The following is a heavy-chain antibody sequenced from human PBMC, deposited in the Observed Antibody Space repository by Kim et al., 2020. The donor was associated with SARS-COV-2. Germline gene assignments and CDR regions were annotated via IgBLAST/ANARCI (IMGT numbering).Heavy chain of an antibody. Sequence: SVKVSCKASGGSGGTVSSYAISWVRQAPGQGLEWMGWIIPTLVTTNYAQKFQGRVTITADESTSTAYMELSSLRSEDTAVYYCARDNNWNYPSSNWFDP. D-gene: IGHD1-7*01. CDR1: GGSGGTVSSYA. V-gene: IGHV1-69*11. J-gene: IGHJ5*02. CDR3: ARDNNWNYPSSNWFDP. CDR2: IIPTLVTT.